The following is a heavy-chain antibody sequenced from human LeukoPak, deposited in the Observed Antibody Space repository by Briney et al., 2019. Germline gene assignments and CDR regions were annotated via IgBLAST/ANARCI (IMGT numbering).Heavy chain of an antibody. J-gene: IGHJ4*02. CDR1: GFTFSSYW. V-gene: IGHV3-7*01. CDR3: GREGRGYSSSCYVY. D-gene: IGHD6-13*01. CDR2: IKQDGSEK. Sequence: GGSLRLSCAASGFTFSSYWMSWVRQAPGKGLEWVANIKQDGSEKYYVDSVKGRFTISRDNAKNSLYLQMNSLRADDTAVYYCGREGRGYSSSCYVYWGQGPLVTVSS.